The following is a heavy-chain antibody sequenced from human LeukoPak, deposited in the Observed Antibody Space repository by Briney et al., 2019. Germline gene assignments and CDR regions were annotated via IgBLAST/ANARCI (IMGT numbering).Heavy chain of an antibody. J-gene: IGHJ4*02. CDR2: IKQDGSEK. V-gene: IGHV3-7*05. Sequence: GGSLRLSCAASGFTFSSYWMSWARQAPGKGLEWVANIKQDGSEKYYMDSVKGRFTIYRDNAKNSLYLQMNSLRAEDTAVYYCARVQYYYDSSGYYYDEEGPGDYFDYWGQGTLVTVSS. CDR3: ARVQYYYDSSGYYYDEEGPGDYFDY. D-gene: IGHD3-22*01. CDR1: GFTFSSYW.